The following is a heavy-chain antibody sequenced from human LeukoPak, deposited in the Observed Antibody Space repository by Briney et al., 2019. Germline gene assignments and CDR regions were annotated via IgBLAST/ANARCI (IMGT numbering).Heavy chain of an antibody. CDR3: ARDGLPATVANWFDP. D-gene: IGHD2-15*01. Sequence: PGGSLRLSCAASGFTFNNYTMNWVRQAPGKGLEWVSSISRNGIYIKYVDSVKGRFTVSRDNAKNSLYLQMNSLRAEDTAVYYYARDGLPATVANWFDPWGQGTLVTVSS. CDR2: ISRNGIYI. J-gene: IGHJ5*02. CDR1: GFTFNNYT. V-gene: IGHV3-21*01.